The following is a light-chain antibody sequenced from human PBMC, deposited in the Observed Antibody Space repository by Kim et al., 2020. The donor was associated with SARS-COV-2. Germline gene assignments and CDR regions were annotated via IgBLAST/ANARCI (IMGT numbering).Light chain of an antibody. V-gene: IGKV2-28*01. CDR1: QSLLQSNGYNY. CDR2: LGS. CDR3: MQALQTPLT. Sequence: PASISCRSSQSLLQSNGYNYLDWYLQTPGQSPQLLIYLGSNRASGVPDRFSGSGSGTDYTLKISRVEAEDVGVYYCMQALQTPLTFGGGTKVDIK. J-gene: IGKJ4*01.